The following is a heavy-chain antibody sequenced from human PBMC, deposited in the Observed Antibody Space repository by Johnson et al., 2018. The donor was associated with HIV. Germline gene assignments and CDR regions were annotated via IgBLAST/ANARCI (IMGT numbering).Heavy chain of an antibody. J-gene: IGHJ3*02. CDR1: GLSVSSNY. CDR2: IDSGGGT. V-gene: IGHV3-66*01. Sequence: VQLVESGGGLVQPGGSLRLSCAASGLSVSSNYMTWVRQGPGKGLEWVSVIDSGGGTKYADSVTGRFIISRDNSKNSLYLQMNSLRAEDTALYYCARRSGITMISGDAFDIWGQGTMVTVSS. D-gene: IGHD3-22*01. CDR3: ARRSGITMISGDAFDI.